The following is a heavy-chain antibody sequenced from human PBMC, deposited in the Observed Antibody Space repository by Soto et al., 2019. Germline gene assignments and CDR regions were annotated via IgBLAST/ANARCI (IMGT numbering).Heavy chain of an antibody. CDR3: ARDQQLVPLDYGMDV. CDR1: GFTFSSYG. J-gene: IGHJ6*02. CDR2: IWYEGSNK. D-gene: IGHD6-13*01. V-gene: IGHV3-33*01. Sequence: QVQLVESGGGVVQPGRSLRLSCAASGFTFSSYGMHWVRQAPGKGLEWVAVIWYEGSNKYYADSVKGRFTFSRDNSKNTLYLQMNSLRAEDTAVYYCARDQQLVPLDYGMDVWGQGTTVTVSS.